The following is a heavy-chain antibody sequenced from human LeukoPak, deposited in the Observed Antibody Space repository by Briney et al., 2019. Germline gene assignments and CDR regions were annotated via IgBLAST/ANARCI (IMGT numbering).Heavy chain of an antibody. CDR2: ISSSGSTI. J-gene: IGHJ6*02. Sequence: GGSLRLSCAASGFTFSSYSMNWVRQAPGKGLEWVSYISSSGSTIYYADSVKGRFTISRDNAKNSLYLQMNSLRAEDTAVYYCARNSGTMKVDYYYGMDVWGQGTTVTVSS. CDR3: ARNSGTMKVDYYYGMDV. V-gene: IGHV3-48*04. D-gene: IGHD5-12*01. CDR1: GFTFSSYS.